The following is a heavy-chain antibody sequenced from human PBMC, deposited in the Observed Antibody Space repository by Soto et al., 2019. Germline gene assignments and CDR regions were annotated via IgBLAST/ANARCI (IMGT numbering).Heavy chain of an antibody. CDR2: ISYDGSNK. Sequence: GGSLRLSCAASGVTFSSYGMHWVRQAPGKGLEWVAVISYDGSNKYYADSVKGRFTISRDNSKNTLYLQMNSLRAEDTAVYYCATPIRDYWGQGTLVTVSS. J-gene: IGHJ4*02. D-gene: IGHD3-9*01. CDR1: GVTFSSYG. CDR3: ATPIRDY. V-gene: IGHV3-30*03.